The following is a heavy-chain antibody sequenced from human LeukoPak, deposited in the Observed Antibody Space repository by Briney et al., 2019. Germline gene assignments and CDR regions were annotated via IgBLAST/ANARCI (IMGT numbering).Heavy chain of an antibody. CDR3: ARDSGDIVATFYYYYGMDV. J-gene: IGHJ6*02. CDR2: ISSSGSTI. V-gene: IGHV3-48*03. Sequence: GGSLRLSCAVSGFTFSSYEMNWVRQAPGKGLEWVSYISSSGSTIYYADSVKGRFTISRDNAKNSLYLQMNSLRAEDTAVYYCARDSGDIVATFYYYYGMDVWGQGTTVTVSS. D-gene: IGHD5-12*01. CDR1: GFTFSSYE.